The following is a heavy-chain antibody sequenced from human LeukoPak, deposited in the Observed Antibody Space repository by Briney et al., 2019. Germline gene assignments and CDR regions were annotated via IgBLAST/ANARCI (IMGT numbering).Heavy chain of an antibody. J-gene: IGHJ4*02. CDR2: ISGSGGST. V-gene: IGHV3-23*01. CDR3: AKEPKLWFGELGIDY. CDR1: GFTFSNFG. Sequence: PGGSLRLSCAASGFTFSNFGMHWVRQAPGKGLEWVSAISGSGGSTYYADSVKGRFTISRDNSKNTLYLQMNSLRAEDTAVYYCAKEPKLWFGELGIDYWGQGTLVTVSS. D-gene: IGHD3-10*01.